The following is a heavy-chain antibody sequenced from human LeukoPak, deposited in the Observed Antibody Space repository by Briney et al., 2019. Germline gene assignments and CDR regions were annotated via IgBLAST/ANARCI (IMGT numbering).Heavy chain of an antibody. CDR3: AKVFGLVDPFDP. CDR2: ISDSGGSI. Sequence: GGSLRLSCAASGFTFSSYAMSWVRQAPGKGLEWVSTISDSGGSIYYADSVKGRFTISRDNSKNTLSLQMNSLRAEDTAIYYCAKVFGLVDPFDPRGQGTLVTVSS. CDR1: GFTFSSYA. D-gene: IGHD3-3*01. J-gene: IGHJ5*02. V-gene: IGHV3-23*01.